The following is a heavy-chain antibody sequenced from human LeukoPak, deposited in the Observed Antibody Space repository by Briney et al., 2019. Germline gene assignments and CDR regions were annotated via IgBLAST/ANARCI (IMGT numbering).Heavy chain of an antibody. CDR3: ARVSSGWNDYYFDY. Sequence: PSETLSLTCTVSGGSISSYYWSWIRQPPGKGLEWLGYIYYSGSTNYNPSLKSRVTILVDTSKNQFSLKLSSVTAADTAVYYCARVSSGWNDYYFDYWGQGTLVTVSS. CDR1: GGSISSYY. V-gene: IGHV4-59*01. D-gene: IGHD6-19*01. CDR2: IYYSGST. J-gene: IGHJ4*02.